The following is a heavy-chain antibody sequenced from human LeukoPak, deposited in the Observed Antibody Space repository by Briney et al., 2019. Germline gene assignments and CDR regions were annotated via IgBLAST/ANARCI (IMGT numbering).Heavy chain of an antibody. CDR1: DFTFSNYW. Sequence: GALRLSCVASDFTFSNYWMSWVRQAPGKGLEWVANIKSDGSEKYYVDSVKGRFTISRDNAKNSLFLQMNSLRAEDTAVYYCARDQTPYYWGQGTLVTVSS. V-gene: IGHV3-7*01. CDR2: IKSDGSEK. J-gene: IGHJ4*02. D-gene: IGHD3-16*01. CDR3: ARDQTPYY.